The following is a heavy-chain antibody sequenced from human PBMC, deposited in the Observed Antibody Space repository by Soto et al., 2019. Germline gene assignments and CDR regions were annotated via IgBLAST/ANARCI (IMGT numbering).Heavy chain of an antibody. CDR1: GGSIRSYC. J-gene: IGHJ3*02. V-gene: IGHV4-59*08. D-gene: IGHD3-10*01. CDR3: ASLFGSGSPYAFDI. Sequence: SETMCLTCTVSGGSIRSYCWSWIRQHPGKGLEWIGYIYYSGSTNYNPSLKSRVTISVDTSKNQFSLKLSSVTAADTAVYYCASLFGSGSPYAFDIWGQGTMVTVSS. CDR2: IYYSGST.